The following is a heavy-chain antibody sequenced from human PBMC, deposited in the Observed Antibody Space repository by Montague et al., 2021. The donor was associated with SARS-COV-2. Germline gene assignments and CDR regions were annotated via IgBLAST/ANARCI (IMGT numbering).Heavy chain of an antibody. CDR2: IYSSGST. V-gene: IGHV4-31*03. J-gene: IGHJ6*03. CDR1: GGSISSGGYY. CDR3: AATYGGTLGYYYYYMDV. Sequence: TLSLTCTVSGGSISSGGYYWSWIRQHPGKGLEWIGYIYSSGSTYYNPSLKSRVTISVDTSKNQFSLKLSSVTAADTAEYYCAATYGGTLGYYYYYMDVWGKGTTVTVSS. D-gene: IGHD4-23*01.